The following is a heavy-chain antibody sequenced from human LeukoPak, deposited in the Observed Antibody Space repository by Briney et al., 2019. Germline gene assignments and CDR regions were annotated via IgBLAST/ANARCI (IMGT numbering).Heavy chain of an antibody. V-gene: IGHV1-69*13. Sequence: GASVKVSCKASGGTFSSYAISWVRQAPGQGLEWMGGIIPIFGTANYAQKFQGRVTITADESTSTAYMELSSLGSEDTAVYYCAASLEADSYCSSTSCYGSYYYYGMDVWGQGTTVTVSS. D-gene: IGHD2-2*01. CDR3: AASLEADSYCSSTSCYGSYYYYGMDV. J-gene: IGHJ6*02. CDR1: GGTFSSYA. CDR2: IIPIFGTA.